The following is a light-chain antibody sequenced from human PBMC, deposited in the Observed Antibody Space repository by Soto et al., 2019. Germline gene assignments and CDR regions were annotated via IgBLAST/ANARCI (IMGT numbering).Light chain of an antibody. Sequence: DIQLTQSPSSLSASVGDRVTMTCRASETISTFLNWYQHKPGKAPRLLISAASRLQSGVPPRFSGSGSGTEFTLTINSLRPEDFASYYCQQSYSSSPITFGQGTRLEIK. J-gene: IGKJ5*01. CDR1: ETISTF. CDR3: QQSYSSSPIT. CDR2: AAS. V-gene: IGKV1-39*01.